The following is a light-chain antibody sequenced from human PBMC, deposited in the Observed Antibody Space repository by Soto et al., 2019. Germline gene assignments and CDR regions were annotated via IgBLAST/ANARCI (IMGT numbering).Light chain of an antibody. Sequence: EIVLTQSPGTLSLSPGERATLSCRACQSVSDCYVAWFQQKPGQAPRLLISGGSSRATGIPDRFRGSVSGTDFTLTIDRLEPEDCAVYYCQQYCNSPPMYTFGQGTKLEIK. CDR3: QQYCNSPPMYT. CDR2: GGS. J-gene: IGKJ2*01. CDR1: QSVSDCY. V-gene: IGKV3-20*01.